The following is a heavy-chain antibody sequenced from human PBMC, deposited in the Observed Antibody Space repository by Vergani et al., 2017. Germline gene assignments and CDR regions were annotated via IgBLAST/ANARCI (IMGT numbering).Heavy chain of an antibody. Sequence: QVQLQESGPGLVQPSETLSLTCTVSGGSISSYYWSWIRQPPGKGLEWIGYIYYSGSTNYNPSLKSRVTISVDTSKNQFSLKLSSVTAADTAVYYCARGDDFWSGSNWYFDLWGRGTLVTVSS. J-gene: IGHJ2*01. D-gene: IGHD3-3*01. V-gene: IGHV4-59*01. CDR3: ARGDDFWSGSNWYFDL. CDR2: IYYSGST. CDR1: GGSISSYY.